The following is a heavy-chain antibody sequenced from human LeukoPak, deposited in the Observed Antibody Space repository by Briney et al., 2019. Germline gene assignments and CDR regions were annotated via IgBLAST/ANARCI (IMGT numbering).Heavy chain of an antibody. CDR1: GYTFTGYY. J-gene: IGHJ4*02. Sequence: ASVKVSCKASGYTFTGYYMHWVRQAPGQGLEWMGWINPNSGGTNYAQKFQGRVTMTRDTSISTAYMELSRLRSDDTAVYYCAPRSEYQLLSGFDYWGQGTLVTVSS. CDR3: APRSEYQLLSGFDY. D-gene: IGHD2-2*01. CDR2: INPNSGGT. V-gene: IGHV1-2*02.